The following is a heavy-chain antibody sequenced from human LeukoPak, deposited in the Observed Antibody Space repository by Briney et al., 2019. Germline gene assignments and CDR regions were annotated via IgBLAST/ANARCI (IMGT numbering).Heavy chain of an antibody. CDR1: GFTFSSYS. CDR3: ARDADRSSSSYYFDY. Sequence: GGSLRLSCAASGFTFSSYSMNWVRQAPGKGLEWVSSISSSSSYIYYADSVKGRFTISRDNAKNSLYLQMNSLRAEDTAVYYCARDADRSSSSYYFDYWGQGTLVTVSS. D-gene: IGHD6-6*01. J-gene: IGHJ4*02. V-gene: IGHV3-21*01. CDR2: ISSSSSYI.